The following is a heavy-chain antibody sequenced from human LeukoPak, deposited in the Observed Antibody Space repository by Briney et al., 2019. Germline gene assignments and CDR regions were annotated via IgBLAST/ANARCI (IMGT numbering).Heavy chain of an antibody. J-gene: IGHJ4*02. D-gene: IGHD3-22*01. V-gene: IGHV4-39*07. CDR1: SGSISTSNYY. CDR2: IFYSGST. Sequence: SETLSLTCTVSSGSISTSNYYWGWVRQPPGKALEWIGNIFYSGSTYYSPSLKSRVTISLETSKNLFSLKLSSVTAADTAVYYGARLTGYMIEDYFDYWGQGTLVTVSS. CDR3: ARLTGYMIEDYFDY.